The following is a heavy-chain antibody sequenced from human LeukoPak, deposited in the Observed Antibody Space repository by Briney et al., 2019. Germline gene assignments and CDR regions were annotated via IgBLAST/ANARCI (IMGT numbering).Heavy chain of an antibody. Sequence: GGSLRLSCAASGFTFSSYWMSWVRQAPGKGLEWVANIKQDGSEKYYVDSVKGRFTISRDNANNSLYLQMNSLRAEDTAVYYCARWWELRKDAFDIWGQGTMVTVSS. D-gene: IGHD1-26*01. V-gene: IGHV3-7*01. J-gene: IGHJ3*02. CDR2: IKQDGSEK. CDR1: GFTFSSYW. CDR3: ARWWELRKDAFDI.